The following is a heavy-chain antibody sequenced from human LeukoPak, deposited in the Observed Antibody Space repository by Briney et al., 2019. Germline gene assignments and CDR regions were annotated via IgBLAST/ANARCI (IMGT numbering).Heavy chain of an antibody. Sequence: GGSLRLSCAASGFTFSSYAMHWVRQAPGKGLEYVSAISSNGGSTYYANSVHGRCTISRDNSKNTLYLQMGSLRAEAMAVYYCARSGRSDFWSGYPIDYWGQGTLVTVSS. CDR3: ARSGRSDFWSGYPIDY. J-gene: IGHJ4*02. CDR2: ISSNGGST. CDR1: GFTFSSYA. D-gene: IGHD3-3*01. V-gene: IGHV3-64*01.